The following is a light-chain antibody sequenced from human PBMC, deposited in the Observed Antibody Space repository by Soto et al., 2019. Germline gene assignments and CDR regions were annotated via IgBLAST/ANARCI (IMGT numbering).Light chain of an antibody. Sequence: QSVLTQPASVSGSPGQSITISCTGTSSDVGGYNYVSWYQQHPGKAPKLMIYEVSNRPSGVSNRFSGSKSGNTASLSISGLQAEDEADYHCSSYPSSSTVVFGGGTKLTVL. V-gene: IGLV2-14*01. CDR1: SSDVGGYNY. CDR2: EVS. CDR3: SSYPSSSTVV. J-gene: IGLJ2*01.